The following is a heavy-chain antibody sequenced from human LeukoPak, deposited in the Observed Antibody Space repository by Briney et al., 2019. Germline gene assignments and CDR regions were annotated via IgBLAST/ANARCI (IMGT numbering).Heavy chain of an antibody. CDR3: ARDPLSSSSFDL. D-gene: IGHD6-13*01. Sequence: TGGSLRLSCSASGFTFSTSWMSWVRQAPGKGLEWVANINQDESVKYYVDSVKGRFTISRDNARNSLYLQMNSLRAADTAVYYCARDPLSSSSFDLWGQGTLVTVSS. V-gene: IGHV3-7*01. CDR2: INQDESVK. J-gene: IGHJ4*02. CDR1: GFTFSTSW.